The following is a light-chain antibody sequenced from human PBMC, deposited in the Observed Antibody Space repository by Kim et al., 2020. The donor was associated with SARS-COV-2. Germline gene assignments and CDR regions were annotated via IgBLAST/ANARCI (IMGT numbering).Light chain of an antibody. CDR2: DNS. Sequence: SYELTQPPSVSVAPGKTATITCGGNNIGSKRVHWYQQKAGQAPVLVVYDNSDRPSGIPERFSGSNSENTATLTISWVEAGDEADYYCQVWNSYTDHVPFGGGTQLTVL. CDR3: QVWNSYTDHVP. V-gene: IGLV3-21*03. J-gene: IGLJ2*01. CDR1: NIGSKR.